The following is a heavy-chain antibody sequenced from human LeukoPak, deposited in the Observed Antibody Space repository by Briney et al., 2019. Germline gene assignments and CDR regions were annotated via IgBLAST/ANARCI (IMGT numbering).Heavy chain of an antibody. J-gene: IGHJ6*02. CDR1: GYTFTSYG. CDR2: ISAYNGNT. Sequence: ASVKVSCKASGYTFTSYGISWVRQAPGQGLEWMGWISAYNGNTNYAQKLQGRVTMTTDTSTSTAYMELRSLRSDDAAVYYCARADIAVAGHHPIYYYCYYGMDVWGQGTTVTVSS. D-gene: IGHD6-19*01. CDR3: ARADIAVAGHHPIYYYCYYGMDV. V-gene: IGHV1-18*01.